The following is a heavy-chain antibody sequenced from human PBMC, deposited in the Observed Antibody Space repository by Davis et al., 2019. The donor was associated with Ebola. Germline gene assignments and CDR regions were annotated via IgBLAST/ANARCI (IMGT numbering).Heavy chain of an antibody. D-gene: IGHD5-18*01. CDR2: INSDGHTT. Sequence: GESLKISCTASGFTFSSNWMHWVRQGPGKGLVWVSRINSDGHTTNYADSVKGRFTISRDNAKNTLYLQMNSLRAEDTAVYYCARDRGYSKDFWGQGTMVTVSS. J-gene: IGHJ4*02. CDR1: GFTFSSNW. CDR3: ARDRGYSKDF. V-gene: IGHV3-74*01.